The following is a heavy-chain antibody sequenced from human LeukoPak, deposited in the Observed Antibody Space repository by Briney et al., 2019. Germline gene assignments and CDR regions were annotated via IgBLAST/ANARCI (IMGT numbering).Heavy chain of an antibody. CDR3: ARASGYYYGYYFDY. V-gene: IGHV4-61*02. J-gene: IGHJ4*02. Sequence: SQTLSLTCTVSGGSISSGSYYWSWIRQPAGKGLEWIGRIYTSGSTNYNPSLKSRVTISVDTSKNQFSLKLSSVTAADTAVYYCARASGYYYGYYFDYWGQGTLVTVSS. CDR1: GGSISSGSYY. D-gene: IGHD3-22*01. CDR2: IYTSGST.